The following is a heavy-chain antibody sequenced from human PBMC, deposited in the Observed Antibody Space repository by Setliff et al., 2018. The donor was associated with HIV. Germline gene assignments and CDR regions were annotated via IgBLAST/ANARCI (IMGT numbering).Heavy chain of an antibody. CDR3: ARRALRGGYDPEYYFDY. CDR1: GYSFTNYW. J-gene: IGHJ4*02. CDR2: IFPGDSDT. V-gene: IGHV5-51*01. Sequence: GESLKISCKGSGYSFTNYWIGWVRQVPGKGLEWMGIIFPGDSDTRYSPPFQGQVTISADKSMTTAYLQWSSLKASDTAMYYCARRALRGGYDPEYYFDYWGQGTLVTVSS. D-gene: IGHD5-12*01.